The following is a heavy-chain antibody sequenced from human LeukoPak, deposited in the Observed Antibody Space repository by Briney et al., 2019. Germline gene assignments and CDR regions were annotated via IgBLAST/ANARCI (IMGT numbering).Heavy chain of an antibody. V-gene: IGHV4-34*01. Sequence: SETLSLTCAVYGGSFSGYYWSWLRQPPGKGLEWIGEINHSGSTNYNPSLKSRVTISVDTSKNQFSLKLSSVTAADTAVYYCTKGRGSTYAYVDGDWGQGTLVSVSS. J-gene: IGHJ4*02. CDR1: GGSFSGYY. CDR2: INHSGST. CDR3: TKGRGSTYAYVDGD. D-gene: IGHD5-18*01.